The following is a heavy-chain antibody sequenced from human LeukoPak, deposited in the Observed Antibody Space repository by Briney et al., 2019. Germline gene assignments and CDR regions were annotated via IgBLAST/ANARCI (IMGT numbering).Heavy chain of an antibody. Sequence: GGSLRLSCAASGFTFSSFAMSWVRQAPGKGLEWGSAISGGGGSTYYADSVKGRFTISRDNSKNTLYLQMNSRRAEDTAVYYCAKRDWIIVTSTYYYYMDVWGKGTTVTVSS. CDR1: GFTFSSFA. V-gene: IGHV3-23*01. J-gene: IGHJ6*03. D-gene: IGHD5-12*01. CDR3: AKRDWIIVTSTYYYYMDV. CDR2: ISGGGGST.